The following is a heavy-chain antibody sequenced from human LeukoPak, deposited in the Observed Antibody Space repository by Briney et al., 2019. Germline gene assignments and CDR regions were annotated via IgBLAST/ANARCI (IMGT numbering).Heavy chain of an antibody. J-gene: IGHJ4*02. CDR1: GFTFSSYA. V-gene: IGHV3-30*04. CDR2: ISYDGSNK. CDR3: ARGGYYGSGSYILDY. Sequence: GGSLRLSCAASGFTFSSYAMHWVRQAPGKGLEWVAVISYDGSNKYYANSVKGRFTISRDNSKNTLYLQMNSLRAEETAVYYCARGGYYGSGSYILDYWGQGTLVTVSS. D-gene: IGHD3-10*01.